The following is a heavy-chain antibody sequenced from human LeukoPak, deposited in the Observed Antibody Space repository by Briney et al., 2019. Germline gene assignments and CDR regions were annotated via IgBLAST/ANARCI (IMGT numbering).Heavy chain of an antibody. D-gene: IGHD4-17*01. J-gene: IGHJ4*02. CDR3: ARDATTVTINY. Sequence: GGSLRLSCAASGFTFSSYTMNWVRQAPGKGLEWVSSISGNSDYIYYADSVKGRFTISRDNAKNSLYLQMNSLRAEDTAVYYCARDATTVTINYWGQGTLVTVSS. V-gene: IGHV3-21*01. CDR2: ISGNSDYI. CDR1: GFTFSSYT.